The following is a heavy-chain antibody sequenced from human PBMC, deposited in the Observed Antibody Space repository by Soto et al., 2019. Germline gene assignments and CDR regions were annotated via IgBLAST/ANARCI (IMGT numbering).Heavy chain of an antibody. D-gene: IGHD1-26*01. CDR2: IYYSGST. Sequence: SETLSLTCTVSGGSISSYYWSWIRQPPGKGLEWIGYIYYSGSTNYNPSLKSRVTISVDTSKNQFSLKLSSVTAADTAVYYCATDAHSGSYVDYWGQGTLVTVSS. V-gene: IGHV4-59*01. J-gene: IGHJ4*02. CDR3: ATDAHSGSYVDY. CDR1: GGSISSYY.